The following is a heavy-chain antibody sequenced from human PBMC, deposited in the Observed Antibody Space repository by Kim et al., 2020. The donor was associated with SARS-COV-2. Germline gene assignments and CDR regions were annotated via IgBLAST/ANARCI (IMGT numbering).Heavy chain of an antibody. J-gene: IGHJ6*02. CDR2: INHSGST. CDR3: ARGRGRITMVRGVSYYGMDV. CDR1: GGSFSGYY. Sequence: SETLSLTCAVYGGSFSGYYWSWIRQPPGKGLEWIGEINHSGSTNYNPSLKSRVTISVDTSKNQFSLKLSSVTAADTAVYYCARGRGRITMVRGVSYYGMDVWGPGTTVTVSS. V-gene: IGHV4-34*01. D-gene: IGHD3-10*01.